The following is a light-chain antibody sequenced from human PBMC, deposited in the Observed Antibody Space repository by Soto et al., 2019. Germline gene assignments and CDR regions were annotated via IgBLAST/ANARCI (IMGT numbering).Light chain of an antibody. CDR3: AAWDDSLNGYYV. J-gene: IGLJ1*01. CDR1: SSDIGSYNY. Sequence: QSALTQPASVSGSPGQSITISCTGTSSDIGSYNYVAWYQQFPGKTPKLIIYEVRNRPSGVSFRFSGSKSGNTASLTISGLQAEDEADYYCAAWDDSLNGYYVFGTGTKVTVL. CDR2: EVR. V-gene: IGLV2-14*01.